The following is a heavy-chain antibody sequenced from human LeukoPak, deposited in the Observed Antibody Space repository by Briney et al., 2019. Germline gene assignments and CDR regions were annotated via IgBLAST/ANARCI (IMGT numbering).Heavy chain of an antibody. D-gene: IGHD2-2*01. J-gene: IGHJ1*01. Sequence: GGSLRLSCADSGFTISSYSMNWVRQAPGRGLEWWSSISSSGSYIYYADSVKVRFTISRDNAKNSLYLQMNSLRAEDTAVYYCARDAARSLIVVVPAATEYFQHWGQGTLGTGPS. CDR2: ISSSGSYI. CDR1: GFTISSYS. CDR3: ARDAARSLIVVVPAATEYFQH. V-gene: IGHV3-21*01.